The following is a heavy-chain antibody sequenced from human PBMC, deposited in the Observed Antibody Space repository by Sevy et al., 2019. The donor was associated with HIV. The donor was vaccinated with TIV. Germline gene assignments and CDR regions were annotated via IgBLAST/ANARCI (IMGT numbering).Heavy chain of an antibody. D-gene: IGHD2-2*01. CDR2: IIPIFGTA. J-gene: IGHJ6*02. Sequence: ASVKVSCKASGGTFSSYAISWVRQAPGQGLEWMGGIIPIFGTANYAQKFQGRVTITADESTSTAYMELSSLRSEDMAVYYCAGLGYCSSTSCPHYYYGMDVWGQGTTVTVSS. CDR3: AGLGYCSSTSCPHYYYGMDV. V-gene: IGHV1-69*13. CDR1: GGTFSSYA.